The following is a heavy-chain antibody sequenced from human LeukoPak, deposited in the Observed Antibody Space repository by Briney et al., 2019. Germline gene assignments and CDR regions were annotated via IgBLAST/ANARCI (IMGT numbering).Heavy chain of an antibody. CDR2: ISGSGGST. CDR3: ARVRGASDAFDI. CDR1: GFTFSSYG. D-gene: IGHD4/OR15-4a*01. J-gene: IGHJ3*02. Sequence: GGTLRLSCAASGFTFSSYGMSWVRQAPGKGLEWVSAISGSGGSTYYADSVKGRFTISRDNAKNSLYLQMNSLRAEDTAVYYCARVRGASDAFDIWGQGTMVAVSS. V-gene: IGHV3-23*01.